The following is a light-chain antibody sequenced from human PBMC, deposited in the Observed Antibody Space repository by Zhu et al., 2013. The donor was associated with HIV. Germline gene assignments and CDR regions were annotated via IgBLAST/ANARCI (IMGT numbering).Light chain of an antibody. Sequence: QSVLTQPPSASGTSGQRVTISCSGSSSNIGSNTVNWYQQVPGTAPKFLIYSNTQRPSGVPDRFSGSKSGTSASLAISGLQSEDEADYYCSSWDDSLNGVVFGGGTKLTVL. CDR2: SNT. CDR1: SSNIGSNT. CDR3: SSWDDSLNGVV. J-gene: IGLJ2*01. V-gene: IGLV1-44*01.